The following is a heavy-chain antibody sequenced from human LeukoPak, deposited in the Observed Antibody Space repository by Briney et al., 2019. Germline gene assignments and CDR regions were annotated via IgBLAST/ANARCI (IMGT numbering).Heavy chain of an antibody. CDR3: AKDKSAGGDSLDY. CDR2: ISYDGSNK. Sequence: PGGSLRLSCAASGFTFSSYALHWVRQAPGKGLEGVAIISYDGSNKYYADSVKGRFTISRDNSKNTLFLQMNSLGAEDTAVYYCAKDKSAGGDSLDYWGQGTLVTVSS. V-gene: IGHV3-30-3*01. CDR1: GFTFSSYA. D-gene: IGHD2-21*02. J-gene: IGHJ4*02.